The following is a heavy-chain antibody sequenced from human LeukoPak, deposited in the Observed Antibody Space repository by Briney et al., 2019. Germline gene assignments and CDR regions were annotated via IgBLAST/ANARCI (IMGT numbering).Heavy chain of an antibody. J-gene: IGHJ3*02. CDR3: ARDTGATEYVTSGYYPGAFEI. CDR1: GDSISSAGYY. D-gene: IGHD3-22*01. V-gene: IGHV4-31*03. CDR2: IYYSGST. Sequence: SETLSLTCTVSGDSISSAGYYWRWIRQHPGKGLEWIGYIYYSGSTYYNPSLKSRITISLDTSKNQFYLELSSVTAADTAVYYCARDTGATEYVTSGYYPGAFEIWGQGTMLTVSS.